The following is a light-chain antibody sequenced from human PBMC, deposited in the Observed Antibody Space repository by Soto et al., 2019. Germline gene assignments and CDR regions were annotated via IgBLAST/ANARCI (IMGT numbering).Light chain of an antibody. CDR3: QQFGTSPLVT. V-gene: IGKV3-20*01. CDR2: GAS. Sequence: EVVMTQSPATLSVSPGERVALSCRASQSISINLAWIQQKPGQGPRLLIIGASTRATGVPDRFSGSGSGTDFILTISRLEPEDFAVYYCQQFGTSPLVTFGPGTKVDIK. CDR1: QSISIN. J-gene: IGKJ3*01.